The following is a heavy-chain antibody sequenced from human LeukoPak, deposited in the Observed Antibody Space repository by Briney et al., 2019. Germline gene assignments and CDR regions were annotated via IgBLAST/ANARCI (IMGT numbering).Heavy chain of an antibody. CDR3: TRVEETATTAAIIRKYSYYYYYMDV. Sequence: GGSLRLSCAASGFTFSTYWMTWVRQAPGKGLEWVANIKQDGSEKHYVDSVKGRFTISRDNAKNSLYLQMSSLRAEDTAVYYCTRVEETATTAAIIRKYSYYYYYMDVWGKGNTVTVSS. V-gene: IGHV3-7*01. D-gene: IGHD4-11*01. CDR1: GFTFSTYW. J-gene: IGHJ6*03. CDR2: IKQDGSEK.